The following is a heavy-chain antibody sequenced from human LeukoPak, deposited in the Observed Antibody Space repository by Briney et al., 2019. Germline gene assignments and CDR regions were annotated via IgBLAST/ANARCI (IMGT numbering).Heavy chain of an antibody. Sequence: SGTPSLTCTVSGDSISSYYSSWIRQPPGKGLEWIGYIYYSGSTNYNPSLKSRVTISVDTSKNQFSLKLTSVTAADTAMYYCARRDTGSSYYWYFDLWGRGTLVTVSS. V-gene: IGHV4-59*08. J-gene: IGHJ2*01. CDR2: IYYSGST. CDR1: GDSISSYY. CDR3: ARRDTGSSYYWYFDL. D-gene: IGHD6-13*01.